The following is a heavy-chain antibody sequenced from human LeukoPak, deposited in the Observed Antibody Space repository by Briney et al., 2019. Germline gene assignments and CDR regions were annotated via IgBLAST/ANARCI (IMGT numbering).Heavy chain of an antibody. CDR3: ARTTSCSGGTCYSYGWLGP. D-gene: IGHD2-21*01. Sequence: GSLRLSCAASGFTFSSYEMNWVRQAPGKGLEWIGYILQGGSTSYNPSLNSRATISIDKSKNQFSLNLRSVTAADTAVYYCARTTSCSGGTCYSYGWLGPWGQGTLVTISS. J-gene: IGHJ5*02. V-gene: IGHV4-34*12. CDR1: GFTFSSYE. CDR2: ILQGGST.